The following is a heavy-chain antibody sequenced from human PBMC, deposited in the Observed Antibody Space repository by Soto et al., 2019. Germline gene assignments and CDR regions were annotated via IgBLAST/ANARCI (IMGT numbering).Heavy chain of an antibody. Sequence: SGGSLRLSCAASGFTFSSYAMSWVRQAPGKGLEWVSAISGSGGSTYYADSVKGRFTISRDNSKNTLYLQMNSLRAEDTAVYYCAKRTPLTRFSLYFDYWGQGTLVTVSS. J-gene: IGHJ4*02. CDR1: GFTFSSYA. D-gene: IGHD3-10*01. CDR2: ISGSGGST. CDR3: AKRTPLTRFSLYFDY. V-gene: IGHV3-23*01.